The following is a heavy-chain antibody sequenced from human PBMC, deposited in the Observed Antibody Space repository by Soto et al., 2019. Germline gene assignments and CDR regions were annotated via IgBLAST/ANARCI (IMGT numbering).Heavy chain of an antibody. CDR2: ISYDGSNK. CDR1: GFTFSSYG. CDR3: AKGGIAVADPLGDY. Sequence: PGGSLRLSCAASGFTFSSYGMHWVRQAPGKGLEWVAVISYDGSNKYYADSVKGRFTISRDNSKNTLYLQMNSLRAEDTAVYYCAKGGIAVADPLGDYWDQGTLVTVSS. V-gene: IGHV3-30*18. J-gene: IGHJ4*02. D-gene: IGHD6-19*01.